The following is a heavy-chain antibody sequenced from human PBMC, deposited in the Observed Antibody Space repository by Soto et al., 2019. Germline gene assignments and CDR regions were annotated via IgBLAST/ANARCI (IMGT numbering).Heavy chain of an antibody. CDR3: AIRSKDYSPGSRIFDF. J-gene: IGHJ4*02. CDR2: MTDTGGDT. Sequence: GGSLRLSCVASGITFGRRAMSWVRQAPGEGLEWVSTMTDTGGDTKYADSVRGRFTFSRDNSKNTVYLQMSSLRADDSAVSYSAIRSKDYSPGSRIFDFWGRGTLVTAPQ. D-gene: IGHD2-15*01. V-gene: IGHV3-23*01. CDR1: GITFGRRA.